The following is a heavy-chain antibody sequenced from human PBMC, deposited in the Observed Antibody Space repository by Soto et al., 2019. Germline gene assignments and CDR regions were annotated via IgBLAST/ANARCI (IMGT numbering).Heavy chain of an antibody. Sequence: EVPLLESGGGLVQPGGSLRLSCAASGFTFSSYAMRWVRQAPGKGLEWVSAVSGSGGSTYYEDSVKGRFTISRDNFKNTRYLQLNSLRAEDTAVYYCARRGPGTDFDYWGLGTLVTVSS. V-gene: IGHV3-23*01. CDR1: GFTFSSYA. CDR3: ARRGPGTDFDY. CDR2: VSGSGGST. J-gene: IGHJ4*02. D-gene: IGHD6-13*01.